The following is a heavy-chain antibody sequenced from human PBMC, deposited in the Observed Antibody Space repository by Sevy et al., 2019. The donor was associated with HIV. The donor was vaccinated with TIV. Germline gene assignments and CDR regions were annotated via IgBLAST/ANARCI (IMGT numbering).Heavy chain of an antibody. CDR3: AKGDRTFYGLDV. CDR1: GFTFSTYA. Sequence: GESLKISCAASGFTFSTYAMSWVRQAPGKGLEWGSAISGSAGSTYYADLVKGRFTISRDKSKNTLYLQMNSLRAEDTAVYYCAKGDRTFYGLDVWGQGTTVTVSS. J-gene: IGHJ6*02. D-gene: IGHD2-15*01. CDR2: ISGSAGST. V-gene: IGHV3-23*01.